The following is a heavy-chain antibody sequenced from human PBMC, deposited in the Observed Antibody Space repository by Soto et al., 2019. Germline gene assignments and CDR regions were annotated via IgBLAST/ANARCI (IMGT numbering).Heavy chain of an antibody. Sequence: QVQLVQSGAEVKKPGASVKVSCKASGYTFTRSGISWVRQAPGQGPEWMGWISSYNGDTNYAQTFQGRVAITTDTSTSTAYMERRSLRSDDTAVYYCAREGVAPYYYYGMDVWGQGTPVTVSS. D-gene: IGHD5-12*01. J-gene: IGHJ6*02. V-gene: IGHV1-18*01. CDR3: AREGVAPYYYYGMDV. CDR2: ISSYNGDT. CDR1: GYTFTRSG.